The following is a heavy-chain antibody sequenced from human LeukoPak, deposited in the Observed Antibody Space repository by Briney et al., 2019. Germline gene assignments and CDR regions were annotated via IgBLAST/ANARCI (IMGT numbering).Heavy chain of an antibody. CDR1: GVSISSSNSY. CDR3: ARLDDSSGYLH. V-gene: IGHV4-39*01. J-gene: IGHJ4*02. D-gene: IGHD3-22*01. CDR2: IYYSGNT. Sequence: PSETLSLTCTVSGVSISSSNSYWGWIRQPPGKGLEWIGSIYYSGNTYYNASLKSQVSISIDTSKNQFSLKLSSVTAADTAVYYCARLDDSSGYLHWGQGTLVTVSS.